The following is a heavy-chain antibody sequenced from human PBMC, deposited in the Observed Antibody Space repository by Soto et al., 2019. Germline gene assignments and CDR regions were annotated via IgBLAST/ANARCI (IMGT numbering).Heavy chain of an antibody. V-gene: IGHV3-15*01. CDR2: IKSKTDGGTT. CDR3: TTESSIAVAGYYYFGMDV. D-gene: IGHD6-19*01. CDR1: GFTFSNAW. J-gene: IGHJ6*02. Sequence: EVQLVESGGGLVKPGGSLRLSCAASGFTFSNAWMSWVRQAPGKGLEWVGRIKSKTDGGTTDYAAPVKGRFTISRDDSKNTLYLQMNSLKTEDTALYYCTTESSIAVAGYYYFGMDVWGQGTTVTVSS.